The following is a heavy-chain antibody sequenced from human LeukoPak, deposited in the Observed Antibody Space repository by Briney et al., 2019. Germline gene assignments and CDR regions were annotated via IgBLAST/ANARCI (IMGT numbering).Heavy chain of an antibody. J-gene: IGHJ4*02. CDR1: GFNFRIYW. CDR2: VNSDGAST. CDR3: VRDQGWYYFDY. V-gene: IGHV3-74*01. D-gene: IGHD6-19*01. Sequence: GGSLRLSCEASGFNFRIYWMHWVRQAPGKGLVWVSRVNSDGASTNYADSVKGRFTISRDNAKNRLYLQMNSLRADDTAVYYCVRDQGWYYFDYWGQGALVTVSS.